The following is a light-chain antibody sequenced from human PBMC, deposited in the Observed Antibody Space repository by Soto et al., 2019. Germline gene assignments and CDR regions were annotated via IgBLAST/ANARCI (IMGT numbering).Light chain of an antibody. CDR2: EVN. CDR1: SSDVGGYNY. Sequence: QSALTQPPSASGSPGQSVTISSTGTSSDVGGYNYVSWYQQHPGKAPKLMIYEVNKRPSGVPDRFSGSKSGNTASLTVSGLQTEDEADYYCSSYAGSYTVVFGGGTKVTVL. V-gene: IGLV2-8*01. CDR3: SSYAGSYTVV. J-gene: IGLJ2*01.